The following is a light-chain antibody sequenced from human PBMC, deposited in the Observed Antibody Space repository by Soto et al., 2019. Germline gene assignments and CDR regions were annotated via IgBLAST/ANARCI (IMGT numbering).Light chain of an antibody. V-gene: IGKV3-20*01. CDR3: HQYDNAPQT. CDR1: QTLRRTY. Sequence: EIVLMQSPGTLSLSPGERATLSCRASQTLRRTYIAWYQQKPSQAPRVLIYGASKRATGIPDRFSGSGSGTDFSLTISRLVPEDFAVYYCHQYDNAPQTYGQGTKVEIK. CDR2: GAS. J-gene: IGKJ2*01.